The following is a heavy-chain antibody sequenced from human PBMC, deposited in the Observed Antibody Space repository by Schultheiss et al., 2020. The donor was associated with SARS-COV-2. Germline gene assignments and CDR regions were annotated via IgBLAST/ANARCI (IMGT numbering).Heavy chain of an antibody. V-gene: IGHV4-4*02. CDR3: ARGHGEDEHTGAEYFLH. CDR2: IYYSGST. CDR1: GGSISSSNW. J-gene: IGHJ1*01. D-gene: IGHD6-6*01. Sequence: SETLSLTCAVSGGSISSSNWWSWVRQPPGKGLEWIGYIYYSGSTYYNPSLKSRVTISVDTSKNQFSLKLSSVTAADTAVYYCARGHGEDEHTGAEYFLHWGQGTLVTVSS.